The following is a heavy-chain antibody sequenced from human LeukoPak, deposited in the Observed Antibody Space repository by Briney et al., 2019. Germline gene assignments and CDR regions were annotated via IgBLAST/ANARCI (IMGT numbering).Heavy chain of an antibody. V-gene: IGHV4-59*01. Sequence: NPSETLSLTCTVSGGSISSYYWSWIRQPPGKGLEWIGYTYYSGSTNYNPSLKSRVTISVDTSKNQFSLKLSSVTAADTAVYYCARAPLSSSWYQFFWFDPWGQGTLVTVSS. CDR2: TYYSGST. J-gene: IGHJ5*02. CDR1: GGSISSYY. CDR3: ARAPLSSSWYQFFWFDP. D-gene: IGHD6-13*01.